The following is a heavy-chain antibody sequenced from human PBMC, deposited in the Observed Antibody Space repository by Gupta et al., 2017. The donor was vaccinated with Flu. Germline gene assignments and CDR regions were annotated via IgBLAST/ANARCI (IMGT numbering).Heavy chain of an antibody. V-gene: IGHV3-21*06. CDR1: GNTFSPYC. Sequence: HLPASGEPLVPPGAPLPLSYPPSGNTFSPYCMPWLRQTPGKGREWVASISSGNRNMHYADSVKGRFTISRDNAQNSLFLQMDSLRAEDTAVYYCATGRGLDFGPIFWGQGTLVTVSS. CDR2: ISSGNRNM. J-gene: IGHJ4*02. D-gene: IGHD3-10*01. CDR3: ATGRGLDFGPIF.